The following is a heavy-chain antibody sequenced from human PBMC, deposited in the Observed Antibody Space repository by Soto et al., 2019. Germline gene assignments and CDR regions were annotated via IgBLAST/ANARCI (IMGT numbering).Heavy chain of an antibody. D-gene: IGHD3-10*01. CDR1: GGSISSYY. Sequence: SETLSLTCTVSGGSISSYYWSWIRQPPGKGLEWIGYIYYSGSTNYNPSLKSRVTISVDTSKNQFSLKLSSVTAADTAVYYCARTDRDPMGFDPWGQGTLVTVSS. J-gene: IGHJ5*02. CDR3: ARTDRDPMGFDP. V-gene: IGHV4-59*01. CDR2: IYYSGST.